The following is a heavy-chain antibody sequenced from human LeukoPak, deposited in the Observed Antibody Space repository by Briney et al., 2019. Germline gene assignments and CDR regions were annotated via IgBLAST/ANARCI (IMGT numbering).Heavy chain of an antibody. J-gene: IGHJ6*02. CDR1: GFTVSSNY. D-gene: IGHD3-22*01. V-gene: IGHV3-23*01. Sequence: GGSLRLSCAASGFTVSSNYMSWVRQAPGKGLEWVSAISGSGGSTYYADSVKGRFTISRDNSKNTLYLQMNSLRAEDTAVYYCAKGTTMIVVVITSYYYYGMDVWGQGTTVTVSS. CDR2: ISGSGGST. CDR3: AKGTTMIVVVITSYYYYGMDV.